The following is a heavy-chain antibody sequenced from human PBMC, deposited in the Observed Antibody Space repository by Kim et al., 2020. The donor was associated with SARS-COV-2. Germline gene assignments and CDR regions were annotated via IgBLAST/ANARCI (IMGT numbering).Heavy chain of an antibody. D-gene: IGHD1-26*01. CDR1: GFTFSTYN. CDR3: ATEVWVPFSGSYFYYFDY. CDR2: ISSSSSYI. V-gene: IGHV3-21*01. J-gene: IGHJ4*02. Sequence: GGSLRLSCAASGFTFSTYNMNWVRQAPGRGLEWVSSISSSSSYIKYADSVKGRFTVSRDNAKSALYLEMNSLRDDDTGVYYCATEVWVPFSGSYFYYFDYWGQGTLVTVSS.